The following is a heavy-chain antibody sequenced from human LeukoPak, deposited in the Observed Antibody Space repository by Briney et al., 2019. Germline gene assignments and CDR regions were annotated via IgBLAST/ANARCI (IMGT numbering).Heavy chain of an antibody. Sequence: ASVKVSCKASGYTFTSYYMHWVRQAPGQGLEWMGIINPSGGSTSYAQKFQGRVTMTRDMSTSTVYMELSSLRSEDTAVYYCARVRGAGRDGYNHFDYWGQGTLVTVSS. V-gene: IGHV1-46*01. CDR1: GYTFTSYY. CDR3: ARVRGAGRDGYNHFDY. D-gene: IGHD5-24*01. CDR2: INPSGGST. J-gene: IGHJ4*02.